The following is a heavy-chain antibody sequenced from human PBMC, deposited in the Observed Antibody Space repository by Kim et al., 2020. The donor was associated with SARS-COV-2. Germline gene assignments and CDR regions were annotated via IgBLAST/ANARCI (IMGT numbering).Heavy chain of an antibody. Sequence: GGSLRLSCAASGFTFSTYAMTWVRQAPGKGLEWVSGISGSGDSTYYADSVKGHFTISRDNSKNTLYLQMNSLRAEDTAVYYCAKNRGYNDGPISHWGQGTLVTVSS. J-gene: IGHJ4*02. V-gene: IGHV3-23*01. D-gene: IGHD1-1*01. CDR3: AKNRGYNDGPISH. CDR1: GFTFSTYA. CDR2: ISGSGDST.